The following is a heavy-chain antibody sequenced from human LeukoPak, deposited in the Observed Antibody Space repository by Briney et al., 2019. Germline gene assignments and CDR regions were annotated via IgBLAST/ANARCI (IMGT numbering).Heavy chain of an antibody. Sequence: APVKVSCKVSGYTLTELSMHWVRQAPGKGLEWMGGFDPEDGETIYAQKFQGRVTMTEDTSTDTAYMELSSLRSEDTAVYYCARDLRYSSGSSASGMDVWGKGTTVTISS. CDR1: GYTLTELS. CDR3: ARDLRYSSGSSASGMDV. J-gene: IGHJ6*03. D-gene: IGHD6-19*01. CDR2: FDPEDGET. V-gene: IGHV1-24*01.